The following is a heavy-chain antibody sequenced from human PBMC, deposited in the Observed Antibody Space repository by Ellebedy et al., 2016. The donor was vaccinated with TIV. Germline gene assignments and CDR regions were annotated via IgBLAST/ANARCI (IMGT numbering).Heavy chain of an antibody. J-gene: IGHJ3*01. CDR1: GFTFSSHW. CDR2: ISSDGSSI. V-gene: IGHV3-74*01. Sequence: GESLKISCAASGFTFSSHWMHWVRQAPGKGLVWVSRISSDGSSISYADSVKGRSTISRDNAKNTLYLEMNSLRAEDTAVYYCARGTAVAPRSVFDFWGQGTMFTVSS. CDR3: ARGTAVAPRSVFDF. D-gene: IGHD6-19*01.